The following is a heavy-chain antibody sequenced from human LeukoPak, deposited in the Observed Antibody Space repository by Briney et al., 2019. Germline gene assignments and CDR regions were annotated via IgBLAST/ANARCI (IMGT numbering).Heavy chain of an antibody. J-gene: IGHJ4*02. CDR2: IRSKANSYAT. D-gene: IGHD3-10*01. V-gene: IGHV3-73*01. CDR3: ARGVITPFDY. CDR1: GFTFSGSA. Sequence: GGSLRLSCAASGFTFSGSAMHWVRQASGKGLEWVGRIRSKANSYATAYAASVKGRFTISRDDSKNTAYLQMNSLKTEDTAVYYCARGVITPFDYWGQGTLVTVSS.